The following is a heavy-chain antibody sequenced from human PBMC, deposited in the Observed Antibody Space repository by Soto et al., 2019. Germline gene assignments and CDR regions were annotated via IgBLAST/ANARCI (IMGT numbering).Heavy chain of an antibody. CDR2: IYYSGST. J-gene: IGHJ4*02. CDR3: XRVPDS. CDR1: GGSIXXGGYS. Sequence: QVQLQESGPGXXXXSXTXSLTCTVXGGSIXXGGYSWSWIRQHPGKGLEWIGYIYYSGSTYYNPSLKSRVTISVDTSKNQFSLKLTSVTAADTXXXYXXRVPDSWGQGTLVTVSS. V-gene: IGHV4-31*03.